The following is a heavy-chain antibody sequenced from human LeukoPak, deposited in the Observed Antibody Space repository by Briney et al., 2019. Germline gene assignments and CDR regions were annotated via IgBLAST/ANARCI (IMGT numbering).Heavy chain of an antibody. CDR3: ARVLHSPVGIVVVPAADYGMDV. CDR1: GGSISSGGYS. J-gene: IGHJ6*02. CDR2: IYHSGST. V-gene: IGHV4-30-2*01. D-gene: IGHD2-2*01. Sequence: PSETLSLTCAVSGGSISSGGYSWSWIRQPPGKGLEWIGYIYHSGSTYYNPSLKSRVTISVDRSKNQFSLKLSSVTAADTAVYYCARVLHSPVGIVVVPAADYGMDVWGQGTTVTVSS.